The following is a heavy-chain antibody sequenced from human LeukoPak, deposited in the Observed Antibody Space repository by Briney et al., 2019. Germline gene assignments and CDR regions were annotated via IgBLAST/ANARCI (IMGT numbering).Heavy chain of an antibody. J-gene: IGHJ4*02. V-gene: IGHV3-30-3*01. Sequence: PGGSLRLSCAASGFTFSSYAMHWVRQAPGKGLEWVAVISYDGSNKYYADSVKGRFTISRDNSKNTLYLQMNSLRAEDTAVYYCARDGWDRGSYHFDYWGQGTLVTVSS. CDR2: ISYDGSNK. CDR3: ARDGWDRGSYHFDY. D-gene: IGHD1-26*01. CDR1: GFTFSSYA.